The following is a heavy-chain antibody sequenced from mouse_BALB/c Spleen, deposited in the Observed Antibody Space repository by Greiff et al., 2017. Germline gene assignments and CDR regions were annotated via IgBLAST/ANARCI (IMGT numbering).Heavy chain of an antibody. CDR2: IDPETGGT. J-gene: IGHJ3*01. CDR1: GYTFTDYE. Sequence: VQLQQSGAELVRPGASVTLSCKASGYTFTDYEMHWVKQTPVHGLEWIGAIDPETGGTAYNQKFKGKATLTADKSSSTAYMELRSLTSEDSAVYYCTRRGFSAYWGQGTLVTVSA. D-gene: IGHD3-1*01. V-gene: IGHV1-15*01. CDR3: TRRGFSAY.